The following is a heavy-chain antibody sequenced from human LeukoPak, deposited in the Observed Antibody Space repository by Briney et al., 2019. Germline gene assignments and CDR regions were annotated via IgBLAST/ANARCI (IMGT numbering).Heavy chain of an antibody. D-gene: IGHD2-21*02. CDR2: ISYDGRDK. V-gene: IGHV3-30*04. CDR1: GISLTTYA. Sequence: GGSLRLSCAASGISLTTYAVHWVRQTPGRGLEWVALISYDGRDKYYANSVRGRFTISRDNSKSTVFLQMNSLRPEDTAVYYCAREYCGADCYSGLDYWGQGILVTVSS. CDR3: AREYCGADCYSGLDY. J-gene: IGHJ4*02.